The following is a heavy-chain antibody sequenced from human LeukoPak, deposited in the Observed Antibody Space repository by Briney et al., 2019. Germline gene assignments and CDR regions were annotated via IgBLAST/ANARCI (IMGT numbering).Heavy chain of an antibody. J-gene: IGHJ3*02. V-gene: IGHV5-51*01. CDR1: RYSFTSYW. D-gene: IGHD2-2*01. CDR2: IYPGDSDT. Sequence: GESLKISCKGSRYSFTSYWIGWVRHMPGKGLEWMGIIYPGDSDTTYSLSFQGQVTISADKSISTAYLQWSSLKASDSAMYYCGRIPPAGSLKGSFDIWGQGTMVTVSS. CDR3: GRIPPAGSLKGSFDI.